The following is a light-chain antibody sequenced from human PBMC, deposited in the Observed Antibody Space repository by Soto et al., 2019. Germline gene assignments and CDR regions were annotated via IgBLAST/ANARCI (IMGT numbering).Light chain of an antibody. CDR3: QQRSNWYT. J-gene: IGKJ2*01. CDR2: DAS. CDR1: QSVSSY. Sequence: EIVLTQSPATLSLSPGERATLSCRASQSVSSYLAWYQQKPGQAPRLLIYDASNLGTGIPARFSGSGSGTDFTLTISRQEPDDFAVYYCQQRSNWYTFGQGTKLEIK. V-gene: IGKV3-11*01.